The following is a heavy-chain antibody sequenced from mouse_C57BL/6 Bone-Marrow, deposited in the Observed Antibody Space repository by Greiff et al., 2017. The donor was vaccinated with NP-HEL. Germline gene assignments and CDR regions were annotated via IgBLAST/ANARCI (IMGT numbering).Heavy chain of an antibody. V-gene: IGHV1-55*01. CDR1: GYTFTSYW. D-gene: IGHD1-1*01. CDR3: ARSGITTVVDY. J-gene: IGHJ2*01. Sequence: VQLQQPGAELVKPGASVTMSCKASGYTFTSYWITWVKQRPGQGLEWIGDIYPGSGSTNYNEKFKSKATLTVDTSSSTAYMQLSSLTSEDSAVYYCARSGITTVVDYWGQGTTLTVSS. CDR2: IYPGSGST.